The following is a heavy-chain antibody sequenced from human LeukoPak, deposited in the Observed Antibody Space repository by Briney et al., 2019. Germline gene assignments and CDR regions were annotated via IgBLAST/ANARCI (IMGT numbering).Heavy chain of an antibody. J-gene: IGHJ5*02. CDR2: INPNSGGT. CDR1: GYTFTGYY. CDR3: ARDQYYYDSSGYYSSLTSNWFDP. Sequence: ASVKVSCKASGYTFTGYYMHWVRQAPGQGLEWMGWINPNSGGTNYAQKFQGRVTMTRDTSVSTAYMELSRQRSDDTAVYYCARDQYYYDSSGYYSSLTSNWFDPWGQGTLVTVSS. D-gene: IGHD3-22*01. V-gene: IGHV1-2*02.